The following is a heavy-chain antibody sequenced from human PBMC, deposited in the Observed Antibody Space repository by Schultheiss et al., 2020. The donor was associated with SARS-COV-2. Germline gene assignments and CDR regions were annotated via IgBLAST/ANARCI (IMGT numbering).Heavy chain of an antibody. J-gene: IGHJ4*02. D-gene: IGHD3-10*01. V-gene: IGHV5-51*01. CDR3: ARPRSGFDYGSIDY. CDR2: VYPGDSET. Sequence: GESLKISCKGSGYRFTNFWIGWVRQMPGKGLEWMGIVYPGDSETRYSPSFEGQVTISVDKSITTAYLQWASLKASDTAMYYCARPRSGFDYGSIDYWGQGTLVTGSS. CDR1: GYRFTNFW.